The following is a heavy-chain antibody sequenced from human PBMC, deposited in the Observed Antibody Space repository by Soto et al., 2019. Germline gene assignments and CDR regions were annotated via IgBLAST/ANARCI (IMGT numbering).Heavy chain of an antibody. Sequence: QVQLVQSGAEVKKPGSSVKVSCNASGGTFSSYAIIWVRQAPGQGLEWMGGIIPIFGTANYAQKFQGRVTITADESTSTAYMELSSLRSEDTAVNYCARESRYCSGGSCYFLPGIDDWGQGTLVTVSS. CDR1: GGTFSSYA. D-gene: IGHD2-15*01. V-gene: IGHV1-69*12. CDR3: ARESRYCSGGSCYFLPGIDD. CDR2: IIPIFGTA. J-gene: IGHJ4*02.